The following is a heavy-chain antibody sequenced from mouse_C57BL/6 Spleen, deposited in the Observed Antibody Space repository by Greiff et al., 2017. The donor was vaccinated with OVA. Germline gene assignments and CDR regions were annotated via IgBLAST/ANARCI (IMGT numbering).Heavy chain of an antibody. CDR1: GYTFTSYW. Sequence: QVQLQQPGAELVRPGSSVKLSCKASGYTFTSYWMHWVKQRPIQGLEWIGNIDPSDSETHYNQKFKDKATLTVDKSSSTAYMQLSSLTSEDSAVYYCALYYDYGGMDYWGQGTSVTVSS. CDR2: IDPSDSET. V-gene: IGHV1-52*01. J-gene: IGHJ4*01. D-gene: IGHD2-4*01. CDR3: ALYYDYGGMDY.